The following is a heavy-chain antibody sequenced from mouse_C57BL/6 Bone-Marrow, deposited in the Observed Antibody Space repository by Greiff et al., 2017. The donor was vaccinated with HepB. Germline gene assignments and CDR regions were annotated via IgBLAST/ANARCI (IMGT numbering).Heavy chain of an antibody. V-gene: IGHV1-69*01. CDR1: GYTFTSYW. J-gene: IGHJ3*01. CDR2: IDPSDSYT. CDR3: AYGNFAWFAY. D-gene: IGHD2-10*02. Sequence: QVQLQQPGAELVMPGASVKLSCKASGYTFTSYWMHWVKQRPGQGLEWIGEIDPSDSYTNYNQKFKGKSTLTVDKSSSTAYMQLSSLTSEDSAVYYCAYGNFAWFAYWGQGTLVTVSA.